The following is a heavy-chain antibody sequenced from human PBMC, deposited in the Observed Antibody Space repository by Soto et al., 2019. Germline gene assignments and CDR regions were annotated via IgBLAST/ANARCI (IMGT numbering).Heavy chain of an antibody. D-gene: IGHD2-15*01. J-gene: IGHJ4*02. CDR2: INPNNGGT. CDR1: GYTFTGYY. Sequence: ASVKVSCKASGYTFTGYYMHWVRQAPGQGLEWMGWINPNNGGTNYAQKLQGRVTMTTDTSTSTAYMELRSLRSDDTAVYYCARRGVDSLSLDYWGQGTLVTVSS. CDR3: ARRGVDSLSLDY. V-gene: IGHV1-2*02.